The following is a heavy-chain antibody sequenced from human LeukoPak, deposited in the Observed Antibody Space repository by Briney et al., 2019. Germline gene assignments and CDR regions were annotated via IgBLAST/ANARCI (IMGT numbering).Heavy chain of an antibody. Sequence: GASVKVSCKASGYTFTSSYMHGVRQAPGQGLEWMGWINPNSGGTKYGQRFQDRVTITRDTSISTGYMELRRLSSDDTAVYYCARVRDCTSSSCPFSSSYSYYYMDVWGQGTTVTVSS. D-gene: IGHD2-2*01. J-gene: IGHJ6*03. V-gene: IGHV1-2*02. CDR1: GYTFTSSY. CDR3: ARVRDCTSSSCPFSSSYSYYYMDV. CDR2: INPNSGGT.